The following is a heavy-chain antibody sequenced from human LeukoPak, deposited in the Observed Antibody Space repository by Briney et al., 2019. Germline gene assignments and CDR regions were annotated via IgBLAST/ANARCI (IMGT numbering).Heavy chain of an antibody. CDR1: GYTFTSYG. J-gene: IGHJ4*02. V-gene: IGHV1-18*01. CDR3: ASLGAVAGTSYFDY. D-gene: IGHD6-19*01. Sequence: ASVKVSCKASGYTFTSYGISWVRQAPGQGLEWMGWISAYNGNTNYAQKLQGRVTMTTDTSTSTAYMELRSLRSDDTAVYYCASLGAVAGTSYFDYWGQGTLVTVSS. CDR2: ISAYNGNT.